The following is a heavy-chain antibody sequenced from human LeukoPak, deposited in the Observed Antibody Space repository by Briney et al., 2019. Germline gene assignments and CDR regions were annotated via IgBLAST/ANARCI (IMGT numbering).Heavy chain of an antibody. Sequence: ASVKVSCKASGYTFTGYYMHWVRQAPGQGLEWMGWINPNSGGTNYAQKFQGRVTMTRDTSISTAYMELSRLRSDDTAVYYCARDHLSAMIVVVHHDAFDIWGQGTMVTVSS. CDR3: ARDHLSAMIVVVHHDAFDI. CDR1: GYTFTGYY. V-gene: IGHV1-2*02. CDR2: INPNSGGT. D-gene: IGHD3-22*01. J-gene: IGHJ3*02.